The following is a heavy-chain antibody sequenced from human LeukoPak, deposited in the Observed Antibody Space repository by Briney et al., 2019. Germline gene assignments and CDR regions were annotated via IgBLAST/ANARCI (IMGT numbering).Heavy chain of an antibody. CDR1: GFTFSGYA. Sequence: GGSLRLSCAASGFTFSGYAISWVRQAPGKGLEWVSVIYSGGSTYYADSVKGRFTISRDNSKNTLYLQMNSLRAEDTAVYYCARDSDYYDRSGYVGGFDYWGQGTLVTVSS. D-gene: IGHD3-22*01. J-gene: IGHJ4*02. V-gene: IGHV3-66*01. CDR3: ARDSDYYDRSGYVGGFDY. CDR2: IYSGGST.